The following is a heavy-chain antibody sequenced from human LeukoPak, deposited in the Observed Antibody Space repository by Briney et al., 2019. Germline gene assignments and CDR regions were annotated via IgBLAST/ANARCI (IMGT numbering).Heavy chain of an antibody. J-gene: IGHJ3*02. V-gene: IGHV3-23*01. Sequence: GGSLRLSCAASGFTFSSYVMSWVRQAPGKGLEWVSGISDSGGSTYYADSVKGRFTISRDNSKNTLYLQMVSLRAEDTAIYYCAKDQTSNRIMDAFDIWGRGTMVTVSS. CDR3: AKDQTSNRIMDAFDI. CDR2: ISDSGGST. D-gene: IGHD3-16*01. CDR1: GFTFSSYV.